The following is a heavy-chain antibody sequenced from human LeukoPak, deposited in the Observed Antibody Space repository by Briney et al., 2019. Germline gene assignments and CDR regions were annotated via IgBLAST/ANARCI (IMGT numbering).Heavy chain of an antibody. CDR1: GYNFATYW. CDR2: IYPGDSDT. CDR3: ARRDSSSWQSYDY. J-gene: IGHJ4*02. V-gene: IGHV5-51*01. D-gene: IGHD6-13*01. Sequence: GGSLKISCKTSGYNFATYWIGWVRQVPGKGLEWMGIIYPGDSDTRYSPSFQGQVTISADKSISTAYLQWSSLKASDTAMYYCARRDSSSWQSYDYWGQGTLVTVSS.